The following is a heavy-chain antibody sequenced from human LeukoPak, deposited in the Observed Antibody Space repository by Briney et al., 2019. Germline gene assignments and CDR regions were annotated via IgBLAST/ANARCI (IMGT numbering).Heavy chain of an antibody. J-gene: IGHJ4*02. CDR1: GYTFTGYY. Sequence: ASVKVSCKASGYTFTGYYMHWVRQAPGQGLEWMGWINPNSGGTNYAQKFQDRVTMTRDTSISTAYMELSRLRSDDTAVYYCARDQGSSGWYGEEYYFDYWGQGTLVTVSS. D-gene: IGHD6-19*01. CDR2: INPNSGGT. V-gene: IGHV1-2*02. CDR3: ARDQGSSGWYGEEYYFDY.